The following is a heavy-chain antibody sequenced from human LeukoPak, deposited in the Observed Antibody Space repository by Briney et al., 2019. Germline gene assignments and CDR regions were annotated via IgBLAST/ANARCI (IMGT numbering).Heavy chain of an antibody. Sequence: SETLSLTCIVSGYSISSGYYWGWIRQPPGKGLEWIRSITHSGIPYYSPSLRSRVTISLDASKNQFSLKLTSVTAADTAVYYCTSLYSSNWYLGDYWGQGALVTVSS. CDR2: ITHSGIP. CDR1: GYSISSGYY. V-gene: IGHV4-38-2*02. CDR3: TSLYSSNWYLGDY. D-gene: IGHD6-13*01. J-gene: IGHJ4*02.